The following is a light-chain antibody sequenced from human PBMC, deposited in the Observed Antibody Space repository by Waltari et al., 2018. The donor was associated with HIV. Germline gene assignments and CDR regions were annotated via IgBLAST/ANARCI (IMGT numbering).Light chain of an antibody. CDR2: DVS. CDR1: SIDVGVCNY. V-gene: IGLV2-14*03. J-gene: IGLJ1*01. CDR3: SSYTSSSTRV. Sequence: HSALTQPPTVSVSHAKSLTISCPGTSIDVGVCNYLSWYQQHARKAPKPIIYDVSNRPSGVSNRFSGSKSGNTASLTISGLQTEDEADYYCSSYTSSSTRVFGTGTKVTVL.